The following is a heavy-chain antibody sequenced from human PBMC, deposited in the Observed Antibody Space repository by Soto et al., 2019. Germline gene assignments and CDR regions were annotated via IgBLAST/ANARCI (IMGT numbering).Heavy chain of an antibody. J-gene: IGHJ6*02. CDR2: IIPIFGTA. D-gene: IGHD4-17*01. CDR3: ARPGTTVVNYYYYGRDV. V-gene: IGHV1-69*13. Sequence: GASVKVSCKASGGTFSSYAISWVRQAPGQGLEWMGGIIPIFGTANYAQKFQGRVTITADESTSTAYMELSSLRSEDTAVYYCARPGTTVVNYYYYGRDVWGQGTPGTVSS. CDR1: GGTFSSYA.